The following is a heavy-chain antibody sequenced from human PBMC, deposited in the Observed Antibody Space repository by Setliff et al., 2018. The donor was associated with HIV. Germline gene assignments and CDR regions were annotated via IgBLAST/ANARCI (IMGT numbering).Heavy chain of an antibody. J-gene: IGHJ5*02. CDR2: INPNSGGT. V-gene: IGHV1-2*02. CDR3: ATDPQAGKFVPPPMMNWFDP. D-gene: IGHD3-16*01. CDR1: GYTFTDYF. Sequence: ASVKVSCKTSGYTFTDYFIHWVRQAPGQGLEWMGWINPNSGGTSYALKFQARVTITRDTSISTAYMELSRLRSDDTAVYYCATDPQAGKFVPPPMMNWFDPWGQGTLVTVSS.